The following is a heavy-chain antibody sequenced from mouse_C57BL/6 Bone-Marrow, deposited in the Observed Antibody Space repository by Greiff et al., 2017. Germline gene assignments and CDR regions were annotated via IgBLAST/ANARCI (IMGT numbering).Heavy chain of an antibody. V-gene: IGHV1-64*01. Sequence: QVQLKQPGAELVKPGASVKLSCKASGYTFTSYWMPWVKQRPGQGLEWIGMIHPNSGSTNYNEKFKSKATLTVDKSSSTAYMQLSSLTSEDSAVDYCARGITTVVAPPDWGKGTLVTVSA. D-gene: IGHD1-1*01. CDR2: IHPNSGST. CDR3: ARGITTVVAPPD. CDR1: GYTFTSYW. J-gene: IGHJ3*01.